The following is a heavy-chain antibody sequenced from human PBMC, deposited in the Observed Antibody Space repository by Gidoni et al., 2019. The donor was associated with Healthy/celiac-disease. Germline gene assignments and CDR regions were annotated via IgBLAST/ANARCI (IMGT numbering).Heavy chain of an antibody. Sequence: QVQLVQSGAEVKKPGSSVKVSCKASGGTFSRYAISWVRQAPGQGLEWMGRIIPILGIANYAQKCQGRVTITADKSTSTAYMELSSLRSEDTAVYYCARESRYCSGGSCYSGSVFDYWGQGTLVTVSS. CDR1: GGTFSRYA. V-gene: IGHV1-69*04. J-gene: IGHJ4*02. D-gene: IGHD2-15*01. CDR3: ARESRYCSGGSCYSGSVFDY. CDR2: IIPILGIA.